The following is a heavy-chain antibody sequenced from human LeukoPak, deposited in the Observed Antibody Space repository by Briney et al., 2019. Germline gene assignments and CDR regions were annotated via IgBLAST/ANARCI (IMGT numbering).Heavy chain of an antibody. CDR3: AKGYYDSHRGFFEY. J-gene: IGHJ4*02. V-gene: IGHV3-23*01. D-gene: IGHD3-3*01. Sequence: GGSLRLSCKASGFTFHNYAMTWVRQAPGKGLDWVSTVSGTGTSSFYADSVKVRATISRDNSKNMLYLQMSSLRAEDTAMYYCAKGYYDSHRGFFEYWGLGTLVTVSS. CDR1: GFTFHNYA. CDR2: VSGTGTSS.